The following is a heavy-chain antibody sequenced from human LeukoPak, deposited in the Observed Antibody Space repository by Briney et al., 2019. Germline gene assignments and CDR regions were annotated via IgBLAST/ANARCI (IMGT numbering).Heavy chain of an antibody. CDR1: GFSFSSYA. Sequence: GGSLRLSCAASGFSFSSYAMSWVRQAPGKGLEWVSRISGSGVSTDYADSVRGRFTISRDTSKNTLYLQMNSLRAEDTAVYYCAKAAQVTVAGILDYWGQGTLVTVSS. V-gene: IGHV3-23*01. J-gene: IGHJ4*02. CDR2: ISGSGVST. CDR3: AKAAQVTVAGILDY. D-gene: IGHD6-19*01.